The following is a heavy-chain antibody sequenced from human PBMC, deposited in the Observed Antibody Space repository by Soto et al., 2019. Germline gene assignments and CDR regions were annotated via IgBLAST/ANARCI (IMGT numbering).Heavy chain of an antibody. CDR1: GVTFSSGW. V-gene: IGHV3-15*07. CDR2: IKSKINGGTT. D-gene: IGHD3-22*01. CDR3: TTDSLFTMILVRFDF. Sequence: GGSLRLACSASGVTFSSGWINWVRQAPGKGLEWVGRIKSKINGGTTDFAASVKGRFAISRDDSTDMVYLQMNSPKPEDTAMYYCTTDSLFTMILVRFDFWGHGTLVTVSS. J-gene: IGHJ4*01.